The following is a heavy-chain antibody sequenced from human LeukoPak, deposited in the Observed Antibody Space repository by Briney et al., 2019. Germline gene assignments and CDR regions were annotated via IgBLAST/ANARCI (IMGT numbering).Heavy chain of an antibody. V-gene: IGHV4-39*07. J-gene: IGHJ4*02. Sequence: SPSETLSLTCTVSGGSISSSSYYWGWIRQPPGKGLEWIGSIYYSGSTYYNPSLKSRVTISVDTSKNQFSLKLSSVTAADTAVYFCARYYYDSTGYYYGNYFDYWGQGTLVTVSS. CDR1: GGSISSSSYY. CDR3: ARYYYDSTGYYYGNYFDY. CDR2: IYYSGST. D-gene: IGHD3-22*01.